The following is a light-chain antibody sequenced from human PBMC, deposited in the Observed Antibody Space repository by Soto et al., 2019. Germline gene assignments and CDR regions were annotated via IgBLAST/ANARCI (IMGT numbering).Light chain of an antibody. Sequence: QSALTQPASVSGSPGQSITISCTGTSSDVGGYNLVSWYQQHPGEAPKLIIYEVNYRPSGVSSRFSGSRSGNTASLTISGLQAEDEGHYYCSSSTDTSILFGGGTKLTVL. CDR3: SSSTDTSIL. CDR2: EVN. V-gene: IGLV2-14*01. CDR1: SSDVGGYNL. J-gene: IGLJ2*01.